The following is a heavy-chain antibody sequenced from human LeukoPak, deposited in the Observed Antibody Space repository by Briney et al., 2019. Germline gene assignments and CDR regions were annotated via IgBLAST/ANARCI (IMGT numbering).Heavy chain of an antibody. CDR3: ARDRVGYSPFDY. CDR1: GGSISSYY. CDR2: IYYSGST. J-gene: IGHJ4*02. D-gene: IGHD5-24*01. Sequence: SETLSLTCTVSGGSISSYYWSWIRQPPGKGLEWIGYIYYSGSTNYNPSLKSRVTISVDTSKNQFSLKLSSVTAADTAVYYCARDRVGYSPFDYWGQGTLVTVSS. V-gene: IGHV4-59*01.